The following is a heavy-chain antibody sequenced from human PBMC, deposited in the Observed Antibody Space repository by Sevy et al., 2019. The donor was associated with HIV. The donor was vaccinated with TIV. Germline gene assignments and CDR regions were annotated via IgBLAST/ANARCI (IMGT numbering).Heavy chain of an antibody. CDR2: IKQDGSEK. J-gene: IGHJ6*02. Sequence: GESLKISCAASEFTFSSYWMSWVRQAPGKGLEWVANIKQDGSEKYYVDSVKGRFTIYRDNAKNSLYLKMNSLRAEDTAVYYGAGSGWCYDYGMDVWGQGTTVTVSS. CDR1: EFTFSSYW. V-gene: IGHV3-7*01. D-gene: IGHD3-9*01. CDR3: AGSGWCYDYGMDV.